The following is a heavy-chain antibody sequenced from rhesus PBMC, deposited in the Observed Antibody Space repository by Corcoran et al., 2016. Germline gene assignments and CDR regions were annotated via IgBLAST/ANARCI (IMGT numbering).Heavy chain of an antibody. Sequence: EVQLVQAGAEVKKPGASGKISCRASGYTFTAYYLHGVRKAPGKGLGWRGLFDPEDGEAIHAQKFQDRVTITADTSTDTAYMELSSLRSEDPAVYYCATGYYGLDSWGQGVVVTVSS. CDR2: FDPEDGEA. CDR1: GYTFTAYY. V-gene: IGHV1-111*02. CDR3: ATGYYGLDS. J-gene: IGHJ6*01.